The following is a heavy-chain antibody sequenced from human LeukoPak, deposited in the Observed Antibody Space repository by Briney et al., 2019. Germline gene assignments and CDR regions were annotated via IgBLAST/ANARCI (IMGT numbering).Heavy chain of an antibody. CDR2: IYTSGST. V-gene: IGHV4-61*02. CDR1: GGSISSASYY. J-gene: IGHJ6*03. CDR3: ARGSIVSRIAAAGLYYYYYYMDV. D-gene: IGHD6-13*01. Sequence: SETLSLTCTVSGGSISSASYYWSWIRQPAGKGLEWIGRIYTSGSTNYNPSLESRVTMSVDTSKNQFSLKLSSVTAADTAVYYCARGSIVSRIAAAGLYYYYYYMDVWGKGTTVTVSS.